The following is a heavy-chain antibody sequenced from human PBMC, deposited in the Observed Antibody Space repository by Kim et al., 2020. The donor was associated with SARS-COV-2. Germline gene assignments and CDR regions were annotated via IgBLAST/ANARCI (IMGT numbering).Heavy chain of an antibody. D-gene: IGHD2-15*01. Sequence: SETLSLTCAVYGGSFSGYYWSWIRQPPGKGLEWIGEINHSGSTNYNPSLKSRVTISVDTSKNQFSLKLSSVTAADTAVYYCARGVVAATRLDYWGQGTLVTVSS. CDR2: INHSGST. CDR1: GGSFSGYY. CDR3: ARGVVAATRLDY. V-gene: IGHV4-34*01. J-gene: IGHJ4*02.